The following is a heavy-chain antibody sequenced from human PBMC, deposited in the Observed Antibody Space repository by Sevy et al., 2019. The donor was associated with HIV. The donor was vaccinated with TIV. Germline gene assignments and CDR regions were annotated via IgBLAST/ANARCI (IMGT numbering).Heavy chain of an antibody. J-gene: IGHJ4*02. CDR1: GFTFSNYW. CDR3: AREVGGAGSF. Sequence: GGSLRLSCAASGFTFSNYWMHWVRKAPGKGLEGVANINQDASKKYYLDSVKGRFTISRDNAENSLYLQMNSLRPEDTAVYYCAREVGGAGSFWGQGTLVTVSS. V-gene: IGHV3-7*03. D-gene: IGHD2-15*01. CDR2: INQDASKK.